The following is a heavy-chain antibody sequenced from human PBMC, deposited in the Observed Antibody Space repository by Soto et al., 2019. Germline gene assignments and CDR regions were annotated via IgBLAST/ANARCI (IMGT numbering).Heavy chain of an antibody. CDR1: GGSISSGDYY. CDR2: IYYSGST. Sequence: QVQLQESGPGLVKPSQTLYLTCTVSGGSISSGDYYWSWIRQPPGKGLEWIGYIYYSGSTYYNPYRKSRVTISVDTSKNQFSLKLRYVTAADTAVYYCARVTVTSYYFDYWGQGTLVTVSS. V-gene: IGHV4-30-4*01. J-gene: IGHJ4*02. D-gene: IGHD4-17*01. CDR3: ARVTVTSYYFDY.